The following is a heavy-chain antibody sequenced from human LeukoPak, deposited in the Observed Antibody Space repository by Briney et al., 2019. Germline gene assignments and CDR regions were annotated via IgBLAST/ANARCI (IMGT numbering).Heavy chain of an antibody. D-gene: IGHD3-10*01. CDR3: TTDLPPVMVRGVGWFDP. CDR2: IKSRTDGGTT. J-gene: IGHJ5*02. V-gene: IGHV3-15*01. CDR1: GFTFSNAW. Sequence: GGSLRLSCAASGFTFSNAWMSWVRQAPGKGLEWVGRIKSRTDGGTTDYAAPVKGRFTISRDDSKNTLYLQMNSLKTEDTAVYYCTTDLPPVMVRGVGWFDPWGQGTLVTVSS.